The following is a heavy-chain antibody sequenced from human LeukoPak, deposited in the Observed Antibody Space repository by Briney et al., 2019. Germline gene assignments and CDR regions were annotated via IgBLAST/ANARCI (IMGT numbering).Heavy chain of an antibody. CDR1: GGSFSGYY. CDR3: AREPKNYYYYYYYMDV. Sequence: PSETLSLTCAVYGGSFSGYYWSWIRQPPGKGLEWIGEINHSGSTNYNPSLKSRVTISVDTSKNQFSLKLSSVTAADTAVYYCAREPKNYYYYYYYMDVWGKGTTVTVSS. J-gene: IGHJ6*03. V-gene: IGHV4-34*01. CDR2: INHSGST.